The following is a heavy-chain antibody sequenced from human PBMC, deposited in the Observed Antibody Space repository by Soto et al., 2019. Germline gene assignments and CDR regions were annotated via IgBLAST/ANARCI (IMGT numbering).Heavy chain of an antibody. CDR3: ARLVPTTMWGKDY. V-gene: IGHV1-3*01. Sequence: SSGKVCCKASGYTFTSYAMHWVRQAPGQRLEWMGWINAGNGNTNYSQKFQRRVTITRDTSTSTVYMELSSLRSEDTAVYYCARLVPTTMWGKDYWGQGTLVTVSS. CDR1: GYTFTSYA. CDR2: INAGNGNT. D-gene: IGHD2-2*01. J-gene: IGHJ4*02.